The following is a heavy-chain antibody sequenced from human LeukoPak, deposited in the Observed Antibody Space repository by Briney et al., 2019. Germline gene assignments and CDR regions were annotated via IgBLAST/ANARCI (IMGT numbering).Heavy chain of an antibody. Sequence: GGSLRLSCTGSESSFGNFWMSWVRQAPGKGLEWVANIKKDGSDKYYVDSVKGRFTVSRDNAKNLLYLQMNSLRAEDTAVYYCLQYNSGSTWGQGALVTVSS. CDR1: ESSFGNFW. CDR2: IKKDGSDK. CDR3: LQYNSGST. V-gene: IGHV3-7*01. D-gene: IGHD3-10*01. J-gene: IGHJ5*02.